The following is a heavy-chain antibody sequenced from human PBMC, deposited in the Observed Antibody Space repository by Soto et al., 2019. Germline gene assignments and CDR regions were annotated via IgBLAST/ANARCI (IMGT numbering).Heavy chain of an antibody. J-gene: IGHJ4*02. CDR3: ARSPITMVRERYYFDY. V-gene: IGHV4-59*01. D-gene: IGHD3-10*01. Sequence: PSETLSLTCTVSGGSISSYYWSWIRQPPGKGLEWIGYIYYSGSTNYNPSLKSRVTISVDTSKNQFSLKLSSATAADTAVYYCARSPITMVRERYYFDYWGQGTLVTVSS. CDR1: GGSISSYY. CDR2: IYYSGST.